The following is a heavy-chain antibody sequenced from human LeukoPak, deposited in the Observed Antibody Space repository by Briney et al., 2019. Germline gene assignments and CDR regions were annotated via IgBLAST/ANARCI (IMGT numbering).Heavy chain of an antibody. Sequence: ASVKVSCKASDYTFTSYGISWVRQAPGQGLEWMGWISAYNGNTNYAQKLQGRVTMTTDTSTSTAYMELRSLRSDDTAVYYCARATRGYCSSTSCYKGDFQHWGQGTLVTVSS. V-gene: IGHV1-18*01. CDR3: ARATRGYCSSTSCYKGDFQH. CDR1: DYTFTSYG. CDR2: ISAYNGNT. J-gene: IGHJ1*01. D-gene: IGHD2-2*03.